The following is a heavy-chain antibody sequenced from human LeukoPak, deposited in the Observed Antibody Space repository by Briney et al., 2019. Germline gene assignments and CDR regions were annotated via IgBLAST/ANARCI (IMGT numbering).Heavy chain of an antibody. D-gene: IGHD2-15*01. J-gene: IGHJ6*02. CDR3: AKEGYCSGGSCYIYYYGMDV. Sequence: GGSLRLSCAASGFTFSSYAMSWVRQAPGKGLEWVSAISGSGGSTYYADSVKGRFTISRDNPKNTLYLQMNSLRAEDTAVYYCAKEGYCSGGSCYIYYYGMDVWGQGTTVTVSS. CDR2: ISGSGGST. CDR1: GFTFSSYA. V-gene: IGHV3-23*01.